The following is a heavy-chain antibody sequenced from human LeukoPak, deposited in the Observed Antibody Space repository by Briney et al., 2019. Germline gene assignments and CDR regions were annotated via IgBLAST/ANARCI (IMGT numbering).Heavy chain of an antibody. Sequence: PGGSLRLSCEASGLTFSSYAMSWVRQASGKGLEWVPGISGSGGSTYYTDSVKGRFTISRDNSKNTLYLQMNSLRAEDTAVYYCAKDSRVTRSYSSSWPDAFDIWGQGTMVTVSS. CDR3: AKDSRVTRSYSSSWPDAFDI. J-gene: IGHJ3*02. CDR1: GLTFSSYA. V-gene: IGHV3-23*01. CDR2: ISGSGGST. D-gene: IGHD6-13*01.